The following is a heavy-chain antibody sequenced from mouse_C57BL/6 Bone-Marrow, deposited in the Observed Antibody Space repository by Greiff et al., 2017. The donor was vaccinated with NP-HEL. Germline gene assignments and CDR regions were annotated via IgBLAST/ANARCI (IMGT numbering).Heavy chain of an antibody. CDR1: GYAFSSYW. CDR2: IYPGDGDT. J-gene: IGHJ4*01. CDR3: ARGTNPGDYAMDY. Sequence: QVQLKQSGAELVKPGASVKISCKASGYAFSSYWMNWVKQRPGKGLEWIGQIYPGDGDTNYNGKFKGKATLTADKSSSTAYMQLSSLTSEDSAVYFCARGTNPGDYAMDYWGQGTSVTVSS. D-gene: IGHD1-3*01. V-gene: IGHV1-80*01.